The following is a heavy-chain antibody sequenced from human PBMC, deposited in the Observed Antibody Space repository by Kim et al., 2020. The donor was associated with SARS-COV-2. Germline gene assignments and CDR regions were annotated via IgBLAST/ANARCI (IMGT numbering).Heavy chain of an antibody. CDR2: ISYDGSNK. V-gene: IGHV3-30-3*01. CDR1: GFTFSSYA. D-gene: IGHD6-19*01. CDR3: ARDFGRQWLVLYYYYGMDV. J-gene: IGHJ6*02. Sequence: GGSLRLSCAASGFTFSSYAMHWVRQAPGKGLEWVAVISYDGSNKYYADSVKGRFTISRDNSKNTLYLQMNSLRAEDTAVYYCARDFGRQWLVLYYYYGMDVWGQGTTVTVSS.